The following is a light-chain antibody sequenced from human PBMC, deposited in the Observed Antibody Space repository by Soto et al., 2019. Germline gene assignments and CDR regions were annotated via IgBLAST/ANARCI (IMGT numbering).Light chain of an antibody. Sequence: EIVLTQSPGTLSLSPGERATLSCMARQSVSNNYLARYQQKPRQAPRLLIYGASNRATGIPDRFSGSGSGTDFTLTISRLEPEDFAVYYCQQYGSSGTFGQGTKVDIK. CDR2: GAS. V-gene: IGKV3-20*01. J-gene: IGKJ1*01. CDR1: QSVSNNY. CDR3: QQYGSSGT.